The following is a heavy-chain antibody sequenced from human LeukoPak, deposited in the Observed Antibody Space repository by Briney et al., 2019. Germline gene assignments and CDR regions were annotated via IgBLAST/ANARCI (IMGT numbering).Heavy chain of an antibody. V-gene: IGHV4-39*01. J-gene: IGHJ6*03. CDR3: ARQAVVVTDYYNFYYMDV. D-gene: IGHD3-22*01. Sequence: SETLSLTCTVSGGSISSSTYYWGWIRQPPGKGLEWIGKIYYSGSTYSNPSLRSRVTVSVDTSKNQFSLKLNSVTAADAAVYFCARQAVVVTDYYNFYYMDVWGRGTPVTVSS. CDR2: IYYSGST. CDR1: GGSISSSTYY.